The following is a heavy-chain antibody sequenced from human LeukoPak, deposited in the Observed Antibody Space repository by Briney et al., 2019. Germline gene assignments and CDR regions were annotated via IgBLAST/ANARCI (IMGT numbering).Heavy chain of an antibody. CDR2: MSYDGSAQ. CDR1: GFTFSQYA. CDR3: AKVMITVVTTSKLDS. V-gene: IGHV3-30*18. J-gene: IGHJ4*02. Sequence: GGSLRLSCAASGFTFSQYAMHWVRQAPGKGLEWVAVMSYDGSAQYYADSVKGRFTISRDNSKKTLYLQMNSLRGDDTAFYYCAKVMITVVTTSKLDSWGQGTLVTVSS. D-gene: IGHD4-23*01.